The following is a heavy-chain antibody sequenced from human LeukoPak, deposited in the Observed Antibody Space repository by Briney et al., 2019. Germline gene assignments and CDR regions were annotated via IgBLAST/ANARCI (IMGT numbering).Heavy chain of an antibody. D-gene: IGHD5-18*01. V-gene: IGHV3-33*01. CDR2: IWYDGSNK. Sequence: GGSLRLSCAASGFPFSAYGMHWVRQAPGKGLEWVAVIWYDGSNKYYADSVKGRFTISRDNDKNSLYLQMNSLRVEDTAVYYCARSARDSEYTNMDYWGQGTLVTVSS. CDR1: GFPFSAYG. CDR3: ARSARDSEYTNMDY. J-gene: IGHJ4*02.